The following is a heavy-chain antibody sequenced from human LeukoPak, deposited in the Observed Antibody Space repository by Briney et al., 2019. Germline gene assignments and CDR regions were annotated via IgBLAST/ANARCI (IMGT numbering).Heavy chain of an antibody. CDR3: ARSKYTRGANYFDY. D-gene: IGHD4/OR15-4a*01. Sequence: PGRSLRLSCTGSGFIFGDYAMSWVRQAPGKGLELVGFLKSTAFGCTTEYAAYVKGRFTISRDDSDSIAYLQMNNLNTEDTAVYYCARSKYTRGANYFDYWGQGTLVTVSS. J-gene: IGHJ4*02. CDR2: LKSTAFGCTT. CDR1: GFIFGDYA. V-gene: IGHV3-49*04.